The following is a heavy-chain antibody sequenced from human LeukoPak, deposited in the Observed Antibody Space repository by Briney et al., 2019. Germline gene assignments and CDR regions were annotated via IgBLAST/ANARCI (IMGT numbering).Heavy chain of an antibody. Sequence: SVKVSCKASGGTFSSYAISWVRQAPGQGLEWMGGIIPIFGTANYAQKFQGRVTITADESTSTAYMELSSLRSEDTAVYYCARNLGYCSSTSCYYDYYYGMDVWGQGTTVTVSS. CDR2: IIPIFGTA. V-gene: IGHV1-69*13. CDR1: GGTFSSYA. J-gene: IGHJ6*02. D-gene: IGHD2-2*01. CDR3: ARNLGYCSSTSCYYDYYYGMDV.